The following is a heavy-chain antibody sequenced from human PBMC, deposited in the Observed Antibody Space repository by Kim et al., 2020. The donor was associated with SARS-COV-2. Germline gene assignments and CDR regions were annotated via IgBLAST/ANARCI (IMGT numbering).Heavy chain of an antibody. Sequence: GGSLRLSCTASAFSLRTFGVHWVRQAAGKGLEWVAMTSHDGSEKFYTDSVKGRFTLSRDDSQNTVHLEMNSLRAEDTALYYCSKDVYSSGWSNYFDSWG. D-gene: IGHD6-19*01. CDR1: AFSLRTFG. V-gene: IGHV3-30*18. CDR2: TSHDGSEK. CDR3: SKDVYSSGWSNYFDS. J-gene: IGHJ5*01.